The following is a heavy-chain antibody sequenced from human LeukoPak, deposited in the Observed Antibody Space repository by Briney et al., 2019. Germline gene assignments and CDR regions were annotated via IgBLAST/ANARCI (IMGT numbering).Heavy chain of an antibody. Sequence: TSETLSLTCAVYGGSFSGYYWSWIRQPPGKGLEWIGEINHSGSTNYNPSLKSRVTISVDTSKNQFSLKLSSVTAADTAVYYCARQTTVVTRGPFDYWGQGTLVTASS. D-gene: IGHD4-23*01. CDR1: GGSFSGYY. CDR2: INHSGST. V-gene: IGHV4-34*01. J-gene: IGHJ4*02. CDR3: ARQTTVVTRGPFDY.